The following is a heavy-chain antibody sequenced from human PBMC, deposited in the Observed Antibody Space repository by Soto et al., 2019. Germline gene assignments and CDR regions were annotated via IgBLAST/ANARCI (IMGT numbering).Heavy chain of an antibody. Sequence: ASVKVSCKASGYTFTSYYMHWVRQAPGQGLEWMGIINPSGGSTSYAQKFQGRVTMTRDTSTSTVYTELSSLRSEDTAVYYCARSWSIAAPSPDAFDIWGQGTMVTVSS. CDR1: GYTFTSYY. CDR3: ARSWSIAAPSPDAFDI. J-gene: IGHJ3*02. CDR2: INPSGGST. V-gene: IGHV1-46*01. D-gene: IGHD6-6*01.